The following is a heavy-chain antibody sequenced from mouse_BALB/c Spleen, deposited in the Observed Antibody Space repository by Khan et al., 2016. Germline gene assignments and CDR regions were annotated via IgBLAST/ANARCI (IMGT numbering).Heavy chain of an antibody. D-gene: IGHD1-1*02. V-gene: IGHV7-3*02. CDR1: GFTFTDYY. CDR2: IRNKAIGYTK. J-gene: IGHJ2*01. CDR3: ARDRGGMLFDY. Sequence: EVELVESGGGLVQPGDSLRLSCATSGFTFTDYYMNWVRQPPGKALEWLGFIRNKAIGYTKEYSPSVKGRFTISRDNSQSILYLQMNTLRAEDSATYYCARDRGGMLFDYWGQGTTLTVSS.